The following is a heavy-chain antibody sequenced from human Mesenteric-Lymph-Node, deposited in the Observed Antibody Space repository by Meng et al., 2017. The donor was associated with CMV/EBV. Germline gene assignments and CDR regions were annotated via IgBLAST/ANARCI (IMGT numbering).Heavy chain of an antibody. Sequence: SCAASEFTFSNYAMSWVRQAQGKGLEWVSGINLGGDTYYVDSVKGRFTISRDTSKNTLYLHMSSLRAEDTAVYYCAKLSGDNYDRSVYWGQGTLVTVSS. V-gene: IGHV3-23*01. CDR3: AKLSGDNYDRSVY. CDR2: INLGGDT. D-gene: IGHD4/OR15-4a*01. CDR1: EFTFSNYA. J-gene: IGHJ4*02.